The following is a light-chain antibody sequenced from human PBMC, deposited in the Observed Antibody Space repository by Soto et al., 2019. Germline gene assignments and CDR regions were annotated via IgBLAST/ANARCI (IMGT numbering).Light chain of an antibody. CDR1: TSDVGGYNY. J-gene: IGLJ1*01. CDR3: GSYTGSITYV. Sequence: QSVLTQPASVSGSLGQSITISCTGTTSDVGGYNYVSWYQQHPGKAPILMSYEVTNRPSGVSNRFSGSKSGNTASLTISGLQVEDEAEYYCGSYTGSITYVFGTGTKLTVL. V-gene: IGLV2-14*01. CDR2: EVT.